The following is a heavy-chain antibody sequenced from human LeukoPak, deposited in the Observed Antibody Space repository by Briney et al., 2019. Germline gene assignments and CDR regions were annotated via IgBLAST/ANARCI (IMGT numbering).Heavy chain of an antibody. V-gene: IGHV3-23*01. CDR3: ATVKYDYGDPVGWFDP. D-gene: IGHD4-17*01. Sequence: GPSLRLSCAASGFPFSASAMTWVRQAPGQGLEWVSHILSTGTTYYADSMRGRFTISRDNSKNTLYLLMTSLRDDDTAVYYCATVKYDYGDPVGWFDPWGQGTLVTVSS. J-gene: IGHJ5*02. CDR2: ILSTGTT. CDR1: GFPFSASA.